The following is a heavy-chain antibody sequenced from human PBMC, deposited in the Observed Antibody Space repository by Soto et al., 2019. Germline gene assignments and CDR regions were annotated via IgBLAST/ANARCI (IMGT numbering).Heavy chain of an antibody. CDR2: ISAYNGDT. J-gene: IGHJ5*02. V-gene: IGHV1-18*04. D-gene: IGHD6-6*01. Sequence: ASVKVSCKASGYTFTSFGITCVRQAPGQDLEWMGWISAYNGDTNYAPRLQGRVTMTTDTSTTTVYMELKNLKSDDTAVYYCARDQEYSTSGLYWFDLWGQGTLVTVSS. CDR1: GYTFTSFG. CDR3: ARDQEYSTSGLYWFDL.